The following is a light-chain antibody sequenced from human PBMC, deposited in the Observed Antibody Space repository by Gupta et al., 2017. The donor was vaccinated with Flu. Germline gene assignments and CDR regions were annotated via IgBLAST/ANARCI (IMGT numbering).Light chain of an antibody. CDR2: AAS. CDR1: QSISSY. CDR3: QQSYSTPPIT. V-gene: IGKV1-39*01. J-gene: IGKJ5*01. Sequence: DLQMTKSPSSLSASVGDRVTITCRASQSISSYLNWYQQKPGKAPKLLIYAASSLQSGVPSRFSGSGAGTDFTLTISSLQPEDFATYYCQQSYSTPPITFGQGTRLEIK.